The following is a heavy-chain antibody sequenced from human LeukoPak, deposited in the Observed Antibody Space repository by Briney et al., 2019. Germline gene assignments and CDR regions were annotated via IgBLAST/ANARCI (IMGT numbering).Heavy chain of an antibody. D-gene: IGHD6-13*01. CDR1: GGSISSYY. J-gene: IGHJ4*02. V-gene: IGHV4-59*01. CDR2: IYYSGST. Sequence: SGTLSLTCTVSGGSISSYYWSWIRQPPGKGLEWIGYIYYSGSTNYNPSLKSRVTISVDTSKNQFSLKLSSVTAADTAVYYCARDHIAAGLGYWGQGTLVTVSS. CDR3: ARDHIAAGLGY.